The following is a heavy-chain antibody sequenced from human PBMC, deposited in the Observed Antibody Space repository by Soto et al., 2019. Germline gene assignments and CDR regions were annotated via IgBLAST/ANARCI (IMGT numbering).Heavy chain of an antibody. CDR3: ARDTEAIFGVVITHNYFDY. Sequence: QPGGSLRLSCAASGFTFSNFVMHWVRQAPGKGLEWVAVISYDGTNKYSADSVKGRFTISRDNSENTLYLQMNSLRVEDTGVYYCARDTEAIFGVVITHNYFDYWGQGALVTVSS. CDR2: ISYDGTNK. J-gene: IGHJ4*02. D-gene: IGHD3-3*01. CDR1: GFTFSNFV. V-gene: IGHV3-30-3*01.